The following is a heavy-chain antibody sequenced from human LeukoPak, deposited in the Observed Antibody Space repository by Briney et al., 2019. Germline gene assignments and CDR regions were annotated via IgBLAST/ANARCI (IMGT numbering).Heavy chain of an antibody. D-gene: IGHD2/OR15-2a*01. J-gene: IGHJ4*02. V-gene: IGHV1-2*02. Sequence: ASVTVSCKASGYTFIGYYMHWVRQAPGQGLEWMGWINPSSGGTKYAQKFQGRVTLTRDTSISTAHMELSRLTSDDTAVYYCARDILGEYGYWGQGTLVTVSS. CDR1: GYTFIGYY. CDR3: ARDILGEYGY. CDR2: INPSSGGT.